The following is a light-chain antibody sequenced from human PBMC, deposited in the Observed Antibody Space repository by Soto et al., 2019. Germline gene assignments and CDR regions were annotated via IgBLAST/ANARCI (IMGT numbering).Light chain of an antibody. CDR1: QSVSSN. J-gene: IGKJ5*01. CDR3: QPSNNWPPT. Sequence: EIVMTQSPATLSVSPGERATLSCRASQSVSSNLAWYQQKPGQAPRLLIYGASTRATGIPARFSGSGSGTEFTLTVSSLQSDDFEVYSCQPSNNWPPTFGQGTPLEIQ. V-gene: IGKV3-15*01. CDR2: GAS.